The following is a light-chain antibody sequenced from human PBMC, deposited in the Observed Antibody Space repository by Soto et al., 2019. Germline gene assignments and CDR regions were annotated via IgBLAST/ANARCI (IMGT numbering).Light chain of an antibody. J-gene: IGKJ1*01. CDR3: QQYGRAPWT. CDR1: QNVSNSY. V-gene: IGKV3-20*01. Sequence: ENVLTQSPGTLSLSPGERATLSCRASQNVSNSYLAWYQQKVGQAPRLLIHGASSRATGIPDRFSGSGSGTDFTLTISRLEAEDFAVYFCQQYGRAPWTFGQGTKVEIK. CDR2: GAS.